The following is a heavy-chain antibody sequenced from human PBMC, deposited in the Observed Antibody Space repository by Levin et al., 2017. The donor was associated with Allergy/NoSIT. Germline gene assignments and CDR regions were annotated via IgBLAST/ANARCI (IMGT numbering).Heavy chain of an antibody. CDR3: AKVTGTVSPTQPDY. J-gene: IGHJ4*02. CDR2: INVSGSRR. CDR1: GFTFSSYA. Sequence: PGESLKISCAASGFTFSSYAMSLVRQAPGKGLEWVSTINVSGSRRYYADSVKGRFTISRDNYKNTLYLQMNSRRAEDADLYYCAKVTGTVSPTQPDYWGQGTLVTVSS. V-gene: IGHV3-23*01. D-gene: IGHD2-8*02.